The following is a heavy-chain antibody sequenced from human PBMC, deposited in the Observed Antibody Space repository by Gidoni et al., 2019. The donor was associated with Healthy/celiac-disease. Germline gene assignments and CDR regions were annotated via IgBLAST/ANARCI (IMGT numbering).Heavy chain of an antibody. Sequence: QLQLQESGPGLVKPSETLSLTCPVSGGSISISSYYWGWIRQPPGKGLEWIGSIYYSGSTYYTPSLKSRVTISVDTSKNQFSLKLSSVTAADTAVYYCARHVLRVRGVPRWFDPWGQGTLVTVSS. D-gene: IGHD3-10*01. V-gene: IGHV4-39*01. J-gene: IGHJ5*02. CDR3: ARHVLRVRGVPRWFDP. CDR1: GGSISISSYY. CDR2: IYYSGST.